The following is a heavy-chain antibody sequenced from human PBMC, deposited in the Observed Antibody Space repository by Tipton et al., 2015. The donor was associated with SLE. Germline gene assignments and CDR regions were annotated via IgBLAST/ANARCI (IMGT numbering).Heavy chain of an antibody. V-gene: IGHV4-61*09. D-gene: IGHD3-10*01. Sequence: TLSLTCTVSGGSISSGSYYWSWIRQPAGKGLEWIGYISTSGSTNYNPSLKSRVTISVDTSKNQFSLKLSSVTAADTAVYYCATGYYYGSGSHLGYWGQGTLVTVSA. J-gene: IGHJ4*02. CDR1: GGSISSGSYY. CDR2: ISTSGST. CDR3: ATGYYYGSGSHLGY.